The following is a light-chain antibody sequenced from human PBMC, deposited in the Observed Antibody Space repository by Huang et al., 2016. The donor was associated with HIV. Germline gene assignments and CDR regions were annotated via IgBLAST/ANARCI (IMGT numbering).Light chain of an antibody. Sequence: DIQMTQSPSSLSASVGDSVTITCRASQDIDKYLAWYQQKPGKVPNLLIFAASALKAGVPPRVSVSGSGTHCSLNISSLQPEDGATYYCQKYNRAPITVGQGTRLEI. CDR2: AAS. CDR1: QDIDKY. CDR3: QKYNRAPIT. J-gene: IGKJ5*01. V-gene: IGKV1-27*01.